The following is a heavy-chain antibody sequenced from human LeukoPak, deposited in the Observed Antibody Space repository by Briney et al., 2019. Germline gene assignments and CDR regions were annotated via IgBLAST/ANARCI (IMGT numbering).Heavy chain of an antibody. CDR1: GGSISSSSYY. CDR3: ARGRGYGPYFDY. Sequence: SETLSLTCTVSGGSISSSSYYWGWIRQPPGKGLEWIGSIYYSGSTYYNPSLKSRVTISVDTSKNQFSLKLRSVTAADTAVYYCARGRGYGPYFDYWGQGTLVTVSS. D-gene: IGHD5-12*01. CDR2: IYYSGST. V-gene: IGHV4-39*01. J-gene: IGHJ4*02.